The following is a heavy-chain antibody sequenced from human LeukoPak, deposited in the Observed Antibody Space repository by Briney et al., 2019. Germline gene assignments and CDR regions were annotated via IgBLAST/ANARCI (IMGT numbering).Heavy chain of an antibody. J-gene: IGHJ4*02. V-gene: IGHV4-34*01. CDR2: INHSGST. CDR1: GGSFSGYY. D-gene: IGHD7-27*01. CDR3: ARARLGTFYYFEY. Sequence: PSETLSLTCAVYGGSFSGYYWSWIRQPPGKGLEWIGEINHSGSTNYNPSLKSRVTISVDTSKNQFSLKLSSVTAADTAVYYCARARLGTFYYFEYWGQGTLVTVSS.